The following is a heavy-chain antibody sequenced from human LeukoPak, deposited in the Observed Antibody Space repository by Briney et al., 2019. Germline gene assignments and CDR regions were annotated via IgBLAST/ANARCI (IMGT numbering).Heavy chain of an antibody. CDR3: ARDRRPGFDAFDI. CDR2: AYHSGNT. V-gene: IGHV4-38-2*02. D-gene: IGHD6-6*01. Sequence: SETLSLTCAVSGDSISSGYYWGWIRQPPGKGLEWIGSAYHSGNTYYNPSLKSRITISVDTSKNQFSLNLSSVTAADTAVYYCARDRRPGFDAFDIWGQGTMVTVSS. J-gene: IGHJ3*02. CDR1: GDSISSGYY.